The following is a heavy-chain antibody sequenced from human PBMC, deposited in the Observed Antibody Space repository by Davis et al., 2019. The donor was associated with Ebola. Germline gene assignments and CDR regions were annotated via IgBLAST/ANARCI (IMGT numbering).Heavy chain of an antibody. V-gene: IGHV3-23*01. D-gene: IGHD3-3*01. CDR1: GFTFSSYA. CDR3: VKDPSYDFWSGYPPFDY. CDR2: ISGSGGST. J-gene: IGHJ4*02. Sequence: PGGSLRLSCAASGFTFSSYAMSWVRQAPGKGLEWVSAISGSGGSTYYADSVKGRFTISRDNSKNTLYLQMSSLRAEDTAVYYCVKDPSYDFWSGYPPFDYWGQGTLVTVSS.